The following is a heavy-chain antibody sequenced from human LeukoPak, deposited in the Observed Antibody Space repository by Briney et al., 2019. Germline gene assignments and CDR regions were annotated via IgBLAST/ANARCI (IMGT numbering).Heavy chain of an antibody. Sequence: GGSPRLSCAASGFTFSSYSMNWVRQAPGKGLEWVSSISSSSSYIYYADSVKGRFTISRDNAKNSLYLQMNSLRAEDTAVYYCARDRPYSSSWFDAFDIWGQGTMVTVSS. CDR2: ISSSSSYI. CDR1: GFTFSSYS. D-gene: IGHD6-13*01. J-gene: IGHJ3*02. CDR3: ARDRPYSSSWFDAFDI. V-gene: IGHV3-21*01.